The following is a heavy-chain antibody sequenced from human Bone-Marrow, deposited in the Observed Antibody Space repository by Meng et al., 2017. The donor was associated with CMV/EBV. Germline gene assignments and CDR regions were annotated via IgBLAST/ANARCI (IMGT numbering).Heavy chain of an antibody. CDR3: AKVGARASPDDWFDP. V-gene: IGHV3-23*01. Sequence: SGFTFSSYAMSWVRQAPGKGLEWVSAISGSGGSTYYADSVKGRFTISRDNSKNTLYLQMNSLRAEDTAVYYCAKVGARASPDDWFDPWGQGTLVTVSS. CDR1: GFTFSSYA. CDR2: ISGSGGST. D-gene: IGHD3-16*01. J-gene: IGHJ5*02.